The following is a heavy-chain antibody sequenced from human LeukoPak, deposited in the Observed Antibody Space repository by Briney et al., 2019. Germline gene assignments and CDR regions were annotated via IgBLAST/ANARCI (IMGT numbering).Heavy chain of an antibody. CDR3: AREVVAAAGPHFDY. CDR1: GFTFSSYA. V-gene: IGHV3-30*04. D-gene: IGHD6-13*01. CDR2: MSYDGSNK. J-gene: IGHJ4*02. Sequence: GGSLRLSCAASGFTFSSYAMHWVRQAPGKGLEWVAVMSYDGSNKYYADSVKGRFTISRDNSKNTLYLQMNSLRAEDTAVYYCAREVVAAAGPHFDYWGQGTLVTVSS.